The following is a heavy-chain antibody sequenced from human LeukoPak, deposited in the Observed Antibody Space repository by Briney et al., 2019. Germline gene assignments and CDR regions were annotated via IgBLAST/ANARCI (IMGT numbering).Heavy chain of an antibody. CDR3: ATHSSSYSYFDY. D-gene: IGHD3-22*01. J-gene: IGHJ4*02. V-gene: IGHV4-30-4*01. Sequence: XWIGYIYYSVSTYYNPSLKSRITMSVDTSKNQFSLKLSSVTAADTAVYYCATHSSSYSYFDYWGQGTLVTVSS. CDR2: IYYSVST.